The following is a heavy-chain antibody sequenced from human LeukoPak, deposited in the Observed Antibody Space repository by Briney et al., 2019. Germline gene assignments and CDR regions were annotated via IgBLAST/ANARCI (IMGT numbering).Heavy chain of an antibody. V-gene: IGHV3-23*01. J-gene: IGHJ2*01. D-gene: IGHD2-15*01. CDR2: TSDSSGNS. CDR3: SKVSSISEGGLRYFDL. CDR1: GFSFSSYA. Sequence: GGSLRFSGAASGFSFSSYAMVWLRQAPGKGLEWVSSTSDSSGNSFYIDSVKGRFTTSTDNSKNTLYLRVNSLRAAATALYYCSKVSSISEGGLRYFDLWGHGTLVTVSS.